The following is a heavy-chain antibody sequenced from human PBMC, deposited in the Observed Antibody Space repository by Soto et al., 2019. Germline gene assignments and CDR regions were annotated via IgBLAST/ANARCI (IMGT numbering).Heavy chain of an antibody. J-gene: IGHJ5*02. D-gene: IGHD6-13*01. Sequence: EVQLVESGGGLVKPGGSLRLSCAASGFTFRSFTMNWVRQAPGKGLEWVSTISSNSAYIYYTDALRGRFTISRDNAKNSLHLQMNSLRAEDTAVSYCTRDASRDSSARGWFDPWGPGTLVTVSS. CDR3: TRDASRDSSARGWFDP. CDR2: ISSNSAYI. V-gene: IGHV3-21*02. CDR1: GFTFRSFT.